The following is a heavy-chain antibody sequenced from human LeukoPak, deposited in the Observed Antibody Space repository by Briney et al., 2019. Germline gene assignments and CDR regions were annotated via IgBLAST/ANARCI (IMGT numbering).Heavy chain of an antibody. V-gene: IGHV3-7*03. Sequence: PGGSLRLSCAASGFTFSSYAMSWVRQPPGKGLEWVASINSDGSEGYYADVVKGRFTISRDNAKNSLYLQINSLRAEDTAVYYCARSSYSSSSSVWGQGTMVTVSS. CDR2: INSDGSEG. CDR1: GFTFSSYA. D-gene: IGHD6-6*01. J-gene: IGHJ3*01. CDR3: ARSSYSSSSSV.